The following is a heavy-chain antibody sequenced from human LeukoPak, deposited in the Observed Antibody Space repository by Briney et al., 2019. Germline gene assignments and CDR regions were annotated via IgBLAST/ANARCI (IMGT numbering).Heavy chain of an antibody. CDR1: GGSISSYY. Sequence: SETLSLTCTVSGGSISSYYWSWIRQPAGKGLEWIGRIYTSGSTNYNPSLKSRVTMSVDTSKNQFSLKLSSVTAADTAVYYCASSSSWENWFDPWAREPWSPSPQ. CDR2: IYTSGST. J-gene: IGHJ5*02. D-gene: IGHD6-13*01. CDR3: ASSSSWENWFDP. V-gene: IGHV4-4*07.